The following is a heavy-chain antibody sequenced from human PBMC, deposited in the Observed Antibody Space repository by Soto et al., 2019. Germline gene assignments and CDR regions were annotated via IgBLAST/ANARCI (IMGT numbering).Heavy chain of an antibody. CDR3: ARDLAYSRHDLGVPPSYFDY. V-gene: IGHV6-1*01. D-gene: IGHD3-16*01. CDR1: GDSVSSNGAA. Sequence: SQTLSLTCAISGDSVSSNGAAWNWIRQSPSRGLEWLGRTYYRSKWYNDYAVSVKSRITINPDTSKNQFSLQLNSVTPEDTAVYYCARDLAYSRHDLGVPPSYFDYWGQVTVVTSPQ. CDR2: TYYRSKWYN. J-gene: IGHJ4*02.